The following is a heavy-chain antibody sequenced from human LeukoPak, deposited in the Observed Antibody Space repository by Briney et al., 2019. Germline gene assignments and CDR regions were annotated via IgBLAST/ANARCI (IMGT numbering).Heavy chain of an antibody. Sequence: GASVKVSCKASGGTFSSYAISWVRQAPGQGLEWMGWISAYNGNTNYAQKLQGRVTMTTDTSTSTAYMELRSLRSDDTAVYYCARDPSHDYGDFITSYYGMDVWGQGTTVTVSS. D-gene: IGHD4-17*01. V-gene: IGHV1-18*01. CDR3: ARDPSHDYGDFITSYYGMDV. J-gene: IGHJ6*02. CDR1: GGTFSSYA. CDR2: ISAYNGNT.